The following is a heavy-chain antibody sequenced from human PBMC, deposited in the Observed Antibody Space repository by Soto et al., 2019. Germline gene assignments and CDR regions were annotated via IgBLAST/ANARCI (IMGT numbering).Heavy chain of an antibody. Sequence: QVQLVQSGAEVKKPGSSVKVSCKASGGTFSSYAISWVRQAPGQGLEWMGGIIPIFGTANYAQKFQGRVTITADESTGTAYRGLRSLRSEDTAVYYCARDRSWYGVVDPWGQGTLVTVSS. CDR2: IIPIFGTA. CDR1: GGTFSSYA. V-gene: IGHV1-69*12. J-gene: IGHJ5*02. CDR3: ARDRSWYGVVDP. D-gene: IGHD6-13*01.